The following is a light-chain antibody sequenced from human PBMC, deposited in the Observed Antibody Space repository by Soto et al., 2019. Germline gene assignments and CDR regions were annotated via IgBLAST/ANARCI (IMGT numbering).Light chain of an antibody. V-gene: IGLV2-14*01. CDR1: SSDVGGYNY. CDR3: SSHTSTSTVV. CDR2: EVS. Sequence: QSALTQPASVSGSPGQSITISCTGTSSDVGGYNYVSWYQQHPGKAPKLMIYEVSNRPSGISNRFSGSKSGNTASLTISGLQAEDGADYYCSSHTSTSTVVFGGGTKLTVL. J-gene: IGLJ2*01.